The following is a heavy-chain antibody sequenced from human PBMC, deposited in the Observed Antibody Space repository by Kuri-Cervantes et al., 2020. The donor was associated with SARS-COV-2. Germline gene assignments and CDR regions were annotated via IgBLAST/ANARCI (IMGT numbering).Heavy chain of an antibody. Sequence: SETLSLTCTVSGYSISSGYYWGWIWQHPGKGLEWIGSIYHSGITYYNPSLKSRVTISVDTSKNQFSLKLSSVTAADTAVYYCARDPNANHNNWFDPWGQGTLVTVSS. CDR3: ARDPNANHNNWFDP. V-gene: IGHV4-38-2*02. CDR1: GYSISSGYY. J-gene: IGHJ5*02. CDR2: IYHSGIT. D-gene: IGHD4/OR15-4a*01.